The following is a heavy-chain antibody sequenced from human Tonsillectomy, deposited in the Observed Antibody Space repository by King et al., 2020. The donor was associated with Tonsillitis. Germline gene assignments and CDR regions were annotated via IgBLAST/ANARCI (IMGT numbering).Heavy chain of an antibody. Sequence: TLQESGQALVKPPQTLTLTCTFSGFSLSSGVAVGWIRQPPGKALQWLALIYWDDEKFYSPSLQSRLTITKDTSKNQVVLIMTNMDPADTATYYCARTGDPWFDLWGQGTLVTVSS. V-gene: IGHV2-5*02. CDR1: GFSLSSGVA. J-gene: IGHJ5*02. D-gene: IGHD1-1*01. CDR3: ARTGDPWFDL. CDR2: IYWDDEK.